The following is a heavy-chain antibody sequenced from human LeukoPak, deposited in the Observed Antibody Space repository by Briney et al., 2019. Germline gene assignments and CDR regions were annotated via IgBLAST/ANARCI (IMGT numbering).Heavy chain of an antibody. D-gene: IGHD3-10*01. Sequence: KPPETLSLTCTVSGGSISRYYWSWVRQPPGKGLEWIGYIYYTGTTNYNPSLKSRVTISVDTSKNQFSLKVRSVTAADTAVYYCAALWFGDPETPHDYWGQGTLVTVSS. CDR2: IYYTGTT. CDR1: GGSISRYY. V-gene: IGHV4-59*01. CDR3: AALWFGDPETPHDY. J-gene: IGHJ4*02.